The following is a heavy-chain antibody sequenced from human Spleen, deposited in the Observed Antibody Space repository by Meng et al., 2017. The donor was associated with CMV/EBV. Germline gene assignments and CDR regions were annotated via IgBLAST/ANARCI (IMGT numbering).Heavy chain of an antibody. CDR3: VRAYYHDSNGYQSGY. V-gene: IGHV3-30*03. CDR1: GFTFSSYG. Sequence: GESLKISCGASGFTFSSYGMHWVRQAPGKGLDWVAIISYDGNNKYYADSVRGRFTISRDNSKNTLFLQMNSLRAEDTAVYYCVRAYYHDSNGYQSGYWGQGTLVTVSS. CDR2: ISYDGNNK. J-gene: IGHJ4*02. D-gene: IGHD3-22*01.